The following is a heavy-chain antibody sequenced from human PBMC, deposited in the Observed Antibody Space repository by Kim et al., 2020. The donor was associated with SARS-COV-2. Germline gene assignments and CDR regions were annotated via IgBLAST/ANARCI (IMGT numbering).Heavy chain of an antibody. Sequence: SETLSLTCTVSGGSISSYYWSWIRQPPGKGLEWIGYIYYSGNTNYNPSLKSRVTISVDTSKNQFSLKLSSVTAADTAVYYCARGSSSSWYSTGYYYYYGMDRWGQGTTGTV. V-gene: IGHV4-59*01. CDR1: GGSISSYY. J-gene: IGHJ6*01. D-gene: IGHD6-13*01. CDR2: IYYSGNT. CDR3: ARGSSSSWYSTGYYYYYGMDR.